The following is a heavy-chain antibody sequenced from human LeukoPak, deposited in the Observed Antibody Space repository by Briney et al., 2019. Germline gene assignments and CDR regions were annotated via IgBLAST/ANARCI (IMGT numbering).Heavy chain of an antibody. CDR2: IYYSGST. Sequence: SETLSLTCTVSGGSISSHYWSWLRQPPGKGLEWIGYIYYSGSTNYNPSLKSRVTISVDTSKNQFSLKLSSVTAADTAVYYCARAVWGALDAFDIWGQGTMVTVSS. CDR1: GGSISSHY. CDR3: ARAVWGALDAFDI. V-gene: IGHV4-59*11. D-gene: IGHD3-16*01. J-gene: IGHJ3*02.